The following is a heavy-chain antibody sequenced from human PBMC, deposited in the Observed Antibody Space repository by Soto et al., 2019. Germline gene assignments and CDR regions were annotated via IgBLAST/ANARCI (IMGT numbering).Heavy chain of an antibody. V-gene: IGHV4-39*01. CDR1: GGSISSRSYS. Sequence: QLQLQESGPGLVKPSETLSLTCSVSGGSISSRSYSWGWIRQPPGKGLEWIVTIYYSGSSNYDPSLKSRVTISVDTSKKQFSLKLSSVTAADTAVYYCVRLAGYCTGASCYGHYAMYVWGQGTTVTVSS. J-gene: IGHJ6*02. CDR3: VRLAGYCTGASCYGHYAMYV. D-gene: IGHD2-8*02. CDR2: IYYSGSS.